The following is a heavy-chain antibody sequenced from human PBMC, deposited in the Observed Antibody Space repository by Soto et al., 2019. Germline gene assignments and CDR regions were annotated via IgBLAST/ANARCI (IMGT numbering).Heavy chain of an antibody. V-gene: IGHV4-59*01. Sequence: SETLSLTCTVSCGSISSYYWSWIRQPPGKGLEWIGYIYYSGSTNYNPSLKSRVTISVDTSKNQFSLKLSSVTAADTAVYYCARVRGSGSYFDYYYYYMDVWGKGTTVTVSS. J-gene: IGHJ6*03. D-gene: IGHD3-10*01. CDR2: IYYSGST. CDR3: ARVRGSGSYFDYYYYYMDV. CDR1: CGSISSYY.